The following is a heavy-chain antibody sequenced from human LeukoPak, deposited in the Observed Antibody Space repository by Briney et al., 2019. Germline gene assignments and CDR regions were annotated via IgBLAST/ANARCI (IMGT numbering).Heavy chain of an antibody. J-gene: IGHJ4*02. CDR2: IIPILGIA. D-gene: IGHD5-24*01. Sequence: SVKVSCKASGGTFSSYAISWVRQAPGQGLEWMGRIIPILGIANYAQKFQGRVTITADKSTSTAYMELSSLRSEDTAVYYCATERRDGYPFDYWGQGTLVTVSS. CDR3: ATERRDGYPFDY. CDR1: GGTFSSYA. V-gene: IGHV1-69*04.